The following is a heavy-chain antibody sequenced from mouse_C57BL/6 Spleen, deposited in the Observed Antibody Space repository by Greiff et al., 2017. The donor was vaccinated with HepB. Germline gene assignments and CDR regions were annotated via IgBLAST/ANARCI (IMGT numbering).Heavy chain of an antibody. D-gene: IGHD3-2*02. J-gene: IGHJ1*03. CDR2: IDPSDSYT. CDR3: ARRSWEALYFDV. V-gene: IGHV1-59*01. CDR1: GYTFTSYW. Sequence: QVQLQQPGAELVRPGTSVKLSCKASGYTFTSYWMHWVKQRPGQGLEWIGVIDPSDSYTNYNQKFKGKATLTVDTSSSTAYMQRSSLTSEDSAVYYCARRSWEALYFDVWGTGTTVTVSS.